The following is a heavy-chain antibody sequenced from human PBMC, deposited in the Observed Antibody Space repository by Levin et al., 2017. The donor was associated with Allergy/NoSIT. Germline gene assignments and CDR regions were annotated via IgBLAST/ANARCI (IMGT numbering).Heavy chain of an antibody. CDR2: IHPEDSDT. J-gene: IGHJ3*01. Sequence: GESLKISCQGSGYRFTKFWIGWVRQKPGKGLEWMGLIHPEDSDTRYGPSFRGQVIISVDTSINTAFLQWSSLQASDRAMYYCARLIGEGDARDAVDVWGQGTMVTVSS. D-gene: IGHD3-16*01. CDR1: GYRFTKFW. V-gene: IGHV5-51*01. CDR3: ARLIGEGDARDAVDV.